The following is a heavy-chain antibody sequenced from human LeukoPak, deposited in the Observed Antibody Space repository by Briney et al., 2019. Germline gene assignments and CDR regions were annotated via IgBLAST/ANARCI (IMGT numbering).Heavy chain of an antibody. D-gene: IGHD6-25*01. CDR3: ATDVTGSEDR. CDR1: GFPFGNFW. Sequence: GGSLRLSCVVSGFPFGNFWMHWVRQVPGKGLVWVARMDTDGRTTDYADSVKGRFTISRDNARNTLYLQMRSLRADDTALYYCATDVTGSEDRWGQGTLVTVSS. V-gene: IGHV3-74*01. CDR2: MDTDGRTT. J-gene: IGHJ5*02.